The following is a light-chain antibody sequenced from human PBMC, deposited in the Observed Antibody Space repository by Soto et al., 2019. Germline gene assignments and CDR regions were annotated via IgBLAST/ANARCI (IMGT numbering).Light chain of an antibody. CDR2: GAS. J-gene: IGKJ1*01. CDR3: QQYGSSPGT. V-gene: IGKV3-20*01. CDR1: QSVSSTY. Sequence: EIVLTQSPGTLSLSPGERATLSCRASQSVSSTYLAWYQQKPGQAPRLLIYGASSRATGIPDRFSGSGSGTDFTLTISRLEPADFAVYYCQQYGSSPGTFSQGTKVEI.